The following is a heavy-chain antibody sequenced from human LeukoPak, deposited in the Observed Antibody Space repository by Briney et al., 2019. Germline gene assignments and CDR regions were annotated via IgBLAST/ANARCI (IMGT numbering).Heavy chain of an antibody. J-gene: IGHJ6*02. D-gene: IGHD3-22*01. V-gene: IGHV1-2*02. CDR2: INPNSGGT. CDR1: GFTFNNSY. CDR3: AREGYYYDSSGYPGAPYYYYYYGMDV. Sequence: ASVKVSCKASGFTFNNSYIHWVRPAPGQGLEWMGWINPNSGGTNYAQKFQGRVTITRDTSISTAYMELSRLRSDDTAVYYCAREGYYYDSSGYPGAPYYYYYYGMDVWGQGTTVTVSS.